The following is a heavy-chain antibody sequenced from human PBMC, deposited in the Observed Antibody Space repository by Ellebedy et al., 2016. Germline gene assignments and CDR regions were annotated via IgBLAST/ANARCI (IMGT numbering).Heavy chain of an antibody. CDR3: ARGTSSPGIDY. CDR1: GFIFRNYG. V-gene: IGHV3-33*03. J-gene: IGHJ4*02. Sequence: GGSLRLSXATSGFIFRNYGMHWVRQAPGKGLEWVSDIWSDGNTRRYADSVKGRFTVSRDNSKNTLFLQMNSLTVDDTAVYYCARGTSSPGIDYWGQGTLVSVSS. CDR2: IWSDGNTR. D-gene: IGHD2-2*01.